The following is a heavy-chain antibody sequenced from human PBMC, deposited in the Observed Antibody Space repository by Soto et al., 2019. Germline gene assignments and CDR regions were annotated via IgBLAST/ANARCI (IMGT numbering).Heavy chain of an antibody. V-gene: IGHV1-2*02. CDR1: GYTFTAYY. D-gene: IGHD3-10*01. CDR3: ARVKYGNLRPPTSRFAP. CDR2: INPDSGAT. Sequence: QVLLEQSGAEVKKPGASVKVSCKASGYTFTAYYIHWVRQAPGQGPEWLAWINPDSGATYSAPKFQGRVTVTSDTYINTSSMELSSLRSDDTAVYYCARVKYGNLRPPTSRFAPWGQGTLVTVSS. J-gene: IGHJ5*02.